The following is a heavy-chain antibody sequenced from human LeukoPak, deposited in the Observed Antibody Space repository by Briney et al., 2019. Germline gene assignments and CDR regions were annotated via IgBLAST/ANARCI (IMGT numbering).Heavy chain of an antibody. CDR1: GFTFSSYA. V-gene: IGHV3-64*01. J-gene: IGHJ6*03. Sequence: PGGSLRLSCAASGFTFSSYAMSWVRQAPGKGLEYVSAISSNGGSTYYANSVKGRFTISRDNSKNTLYLQMGSLRAEDMAVYYCARDASDSSMDVWGKGTTVTVSS. CDR2: ISSNGGST. CDR3: ARDASDSSMDV.